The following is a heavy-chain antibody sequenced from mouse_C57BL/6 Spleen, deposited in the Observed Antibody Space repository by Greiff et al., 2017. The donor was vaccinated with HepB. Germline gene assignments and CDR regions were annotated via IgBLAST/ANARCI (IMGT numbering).Heavy chain of an antibody. J-gene: IGHJ4*01. Sequence: EVQRVESGGGLVQPGGSLKLSCAASGFTFSDYYMYWVRQTPEKRLEWVAYISNGGGSTYYPDTVKGRFTISRDNAKNTLYLQMSRLKSEDTAMYYCARQGDGNYVYAMDYWGQGTSVTVSS. CDR3: ARQGDGNYVYAMDY. D-gene: IGHD2-1*01. CDR1: GFTFSDYY. V-gene: IGHV5-12*01. CDR2: ISNGGGST.